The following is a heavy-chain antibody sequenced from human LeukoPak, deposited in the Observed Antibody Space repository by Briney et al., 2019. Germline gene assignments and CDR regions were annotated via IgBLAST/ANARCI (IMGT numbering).Heavy chain of an antibody. D-gene: IGHD3-22*01. J-gene: IGHJ4*02. CDR2: IYSGGST. Sequence: GGSLRLSCAASGFTVSSNYMSWVRQAPGKGLEWVSVIYSGGSTYYADSVKGRFTISRDNSKNTLYLQMNSLRAEDTAVYYCARAPNYYDSSGYYDYWGQGTLVTVSS. V-gene: IGHV3-66*01. CDR1: GFTVSSNY. CDR3: ARAPNYYDSSGYYDY.